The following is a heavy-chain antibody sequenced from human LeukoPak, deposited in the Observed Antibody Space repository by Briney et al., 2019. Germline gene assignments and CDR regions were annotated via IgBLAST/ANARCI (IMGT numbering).Heavy chain of an antibody. V-gene: IGHV3-23*01. CDR2: ISGSGGST. CDR1: GFTFSSYA. J-gene: IGHJ4*02. Sequence: PGGSWRLSGAASGFTFSSYALSWVGRAPGKGLGWVSAISGSGGSTYYADSVKGRFTISRDNSKNTLYLQMNSLRAEDAAVYYCALLSSIPYYFDYWGQGTLVTVSS. CDR3: ALLSSIPYYFDY. D-gene: IGHD6-13*01.